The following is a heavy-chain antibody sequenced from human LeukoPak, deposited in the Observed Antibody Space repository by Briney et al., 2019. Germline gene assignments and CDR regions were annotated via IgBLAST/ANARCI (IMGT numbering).Heavy chain of an antibody. D-gene: IGHD1-26*01. V-gene: IGHV4-38-2*01. Sequence: SETLSLTCAVSGYSISSGYYWGWIRQPPGRGLEWIGSIYHSGSTYHNPSLKSRVTISVDTSKNQFSLKLSSVTAADTAVYYCARYLGATTDYWGQGTLVTVSS. CDR3: ARYLGATTDY. J-gene: IGHJ4*02. CDR1: GYSISSGYY. CDR2: IYHSGST.